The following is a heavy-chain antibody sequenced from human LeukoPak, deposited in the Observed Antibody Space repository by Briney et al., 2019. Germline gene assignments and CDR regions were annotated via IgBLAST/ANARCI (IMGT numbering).Heavy chain of an antibody. CDR3: AKDGKRISMMVVVRAGYFQH. Sequence: PGGSLRLSCVASGFTLRSYVMNWVRQTPGKGLEWVSSISGSGDSTFYADSVKGRFSISRDNSKNTLYLQVNSLRAEDTAVYYCAKDGKRISMMVVVRAGYFQHWGQGTLVTVSS. J-gene: IGHJ1*01. V-gene: IGHV3-23*01. CDR2: ISGSGDST. CDR1: GFTLRSYV. D-gene: IGHD3-22*01.